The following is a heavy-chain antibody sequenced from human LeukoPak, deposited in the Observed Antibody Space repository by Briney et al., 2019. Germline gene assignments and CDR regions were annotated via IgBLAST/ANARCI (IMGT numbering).Heavy chain of an antibody. J-gene: IGHJ6*03. CDR1: GYTFTGYY. CDR2: INPNSGGT. V-gene: IGHV1-2*04. D-gene: IGHD3-10*01. CDR3: ARVWGVGYGSYYYYMDV. Sequence: GASVKVSCKASGYTFTGYYMHWVRQAPGQGLEWMGWINPNSGGTNYAQKFQGWVTMTRDTSISTAYMELSRLRSDDTAVYYCARVWGVGYGSYYYYMDVWGKGTTVTVSS.